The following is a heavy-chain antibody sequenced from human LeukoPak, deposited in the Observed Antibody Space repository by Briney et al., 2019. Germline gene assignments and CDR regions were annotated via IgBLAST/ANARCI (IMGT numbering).Heavy chain of an antibody. D-gene: IGHD6-13*01. CDR3: AKDESFAAAAGNSFYFDY. V-gene: IGHV3-23*01. CDR1: GFTFSSYA. J-gene: IGHJ4*02. CDR2: ISGSGGST. Sequence: GGSLRLSCAASGFTFSSYAMSWVRQAPGKGLEWVSAISGSGGSTYYADSVKGRFTISRDNSKNTLYLQMNRLRAEDTAVYYCAKDESFAAAAGNSFYFDYWGQGTLVTVSS.